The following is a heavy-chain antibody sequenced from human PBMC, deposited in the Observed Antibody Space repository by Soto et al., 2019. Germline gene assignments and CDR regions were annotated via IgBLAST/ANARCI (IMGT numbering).Heavy chain of an antibody. Sequence: PGGSLRLSCAASGFTFSSYGMHWVRQAPGKGLEWVAVIWYDGSNKYYADSVKGRFTISRDNSKNTLYLQMNSLRAEDTAVYYCARDRPPPENWFDPWGQGTLVTVSS. CDR2: IWYDGSNK. V-gene: IGHV3-33*01. CDR1: GFTFSSYG. CDR3: ARDRPPPENWFDP. J-gene: IGHJ5*02.